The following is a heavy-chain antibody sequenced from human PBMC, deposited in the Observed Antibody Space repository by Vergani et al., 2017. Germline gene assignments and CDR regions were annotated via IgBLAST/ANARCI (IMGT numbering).Heavy chain of an antibody. CDR3: VREGTYCSGSSCYTGVGIFDF. D-gene: IGHD2-2*01. J-gene: IGHJ4*02. V-gene: IGHV3-72*01. CDR1: GFNFSDYY. CDR2: SRNMAYSFST. Sequence: EVQLVESGGALVQPGGSLRLSCAVSGFNFSDYYLDWIRQAPGKGLEGVGRSRNMAYSFSTQFAASVAGRFSISRDASTRSLFLQMNSLKIEDTAVYFCVREGTYCSGSSCYTGVGIFDFWGQGTPVTVSS.